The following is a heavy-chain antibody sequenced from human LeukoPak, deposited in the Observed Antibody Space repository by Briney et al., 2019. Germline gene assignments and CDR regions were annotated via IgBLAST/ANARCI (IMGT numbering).Heavy chain of an antibody. J-gene: IGHJ4*02. CDR3: ARTRYSSGLDY. CDR1: GYTFSCYS. CDR2: ISSSSSYI. Sequence: PGGSLRLSCAASGYTFSCYSMNWVRQAPGKGLEWVSSISSSSSYIYYADSVKGRFTISRDNAKNSLYLQRNTLRAEDSAVYYCARTRYSSGLDYWGQGTLVTVSS. D-gene: IGHD6-19*01. V-gene: IGHV3-21*01.